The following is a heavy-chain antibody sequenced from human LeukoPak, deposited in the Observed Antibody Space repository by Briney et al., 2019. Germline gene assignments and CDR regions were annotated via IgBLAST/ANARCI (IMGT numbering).Heavy chain of an antibody. V-gene: IGHV3-23*01. CDR1: GFTFSSYA. D-gene: IGHD5-18*01. J-gene: IGHJ4*02. Sequence: PGGSLRLSCAASGFTFSSYAMSWVRQAPGKGLEWVSAISGSGGSTYYADSVKGRSTISRDNSKNTLYLQMNSLRAEDTAVYYCAKRIQLWTTYFDYWGQGTLVTVSS. CDR3: AKRIQLWTTYFDY. CDR2: ISGSGGST.